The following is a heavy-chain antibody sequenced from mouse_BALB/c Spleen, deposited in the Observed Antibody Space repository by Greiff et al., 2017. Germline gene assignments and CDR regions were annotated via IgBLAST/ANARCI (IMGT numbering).Heavy chain of an antibody. V-gene: IGHV5-17*02. CDR1: GFTFSSYG. D-gene: IGHD2-12*01. J-gene: IGHJ3*01. CDR2: ISSGSSTI. CDR3: ARGGSYDGFAY. Sequence: EVQLMESGGGLVQPGGSRKLSCAASGFTFSSYGMHWVRQAPEKGLEWVAYISSGSSTIYYADTVKGRFTISRDNPKNTLFLQMTSLRSEDTAMYYCARGGSYDGFAYWGQGTLVTVSA.